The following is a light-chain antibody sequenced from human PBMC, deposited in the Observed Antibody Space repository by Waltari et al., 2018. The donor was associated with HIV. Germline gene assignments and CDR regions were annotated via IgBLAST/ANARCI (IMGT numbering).Light chain of an antibody. CDR2: DVR. V-gene: IGLV2-8*01. J-gene: IGLJ2*01. CDR1: SSDIGLYNF. CDR3: FSYAGNNFLL. Sequence: QSALTQPPSASGSPGQSVTISCAGTSSDIGLYNFVSWYQHHPGKAPKLMISDVRRWPSGVPDRFSGSKSGNTASLTVSGLQADDEATYYCFSYAGNNFLLFGGGTKLTVL.